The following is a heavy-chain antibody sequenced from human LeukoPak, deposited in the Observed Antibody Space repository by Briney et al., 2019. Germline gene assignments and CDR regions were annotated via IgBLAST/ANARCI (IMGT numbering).Heavy chain of an antibody. CDR1: GFTFDDHG. CDR2: ISWSSGII. Sequence: GGSLRLSCAASGFTFDDHGMHWVRQAPGKGLEWVSGISWSSGIIGYADSVKGRFNISRDKAKNSLYLQMDSLRAEDTALYYCAKDTGRPTDAITMEDNAFDIWGQGTMVPVSS. J-gene: IGHJ3*02. D-gene: IGHD3-3*01. CDR3: AKDTGRPTDAITMEDNAFDI. V-gene: IGHV3-9*01.